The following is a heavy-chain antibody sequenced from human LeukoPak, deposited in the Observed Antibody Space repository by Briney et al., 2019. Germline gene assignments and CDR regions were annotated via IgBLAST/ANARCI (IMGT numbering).Heavy chain of an antibody. CDR1: GGSISSYY. CDR2: IYASGST. J-gene: IGHJ5*02. D-gene: IGHD1-26*01. Sequence: PSETLSLTCTVSGGSISSYYWSWLRQPAGKGLEWIGRIYASGSTNYNPSLKSRVTMSVDTSKSQFSLKLISVAAADTAVYYCARDPRGIVGANHNWFDPWGQGTLVTVSS. CDR3: ARDPRGIVGANHNWFDP. V-gene: IGHV4-4*07.